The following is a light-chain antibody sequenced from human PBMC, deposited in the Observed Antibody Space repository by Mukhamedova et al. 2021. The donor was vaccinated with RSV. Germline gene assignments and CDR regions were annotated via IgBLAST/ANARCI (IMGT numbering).Light chain of an antibody. J-gene: IGKJ3*01. CDR2: DAS. Sequence: WYQRRVHGTAPKLLIYDASILETGVPSRFSGGGSGTLFTLTITSLHPEDVATYYCQQYDAPPPTFGPGTTVDLK. V-gene: IGKV1-33*01. CDR3: QQYDAPPPT.